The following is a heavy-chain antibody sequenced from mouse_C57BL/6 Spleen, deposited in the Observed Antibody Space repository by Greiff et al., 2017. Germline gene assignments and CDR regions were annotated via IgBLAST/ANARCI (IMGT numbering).Heavy chain of an antibody. CDR1: GFTFTDYY. CDR3: ARYKVGLTHYFDY. D-gene: IGHD4-1*01. J-gene: IGHJ2*01. V-gene: IGHV7-3*01. CDR2: IRNKANGYTT. Sequence: EVKLVESVGGLVQPGGSLSLSCAASGFTFTDYYMSWVRQPPGKALEWLGFIRNKANGYTTEYSASVKGRFTISRDNSQSILYLQMNALRAEDSATYYCARYKVGLTHYFDYWGQGTTLTVSS.